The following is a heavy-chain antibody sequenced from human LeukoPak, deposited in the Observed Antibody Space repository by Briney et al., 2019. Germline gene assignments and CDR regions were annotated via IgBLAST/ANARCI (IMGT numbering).Heavy chain of an antibody. CDR1: GFTFSSYA. D-gene: IGHD3-9*01. CDR3: AKNPYYDILTGSNWFDP. V-gene: IGHV3-23*01. J-gene: IGHJ5*02. CDR2: ISGSGGST. Sequence: GGSLRLSCAASGFTFSSYAMSWVRQAPGKGLEWVSAISGSGGSTYYADSVKGRFTISRDNSKNTLYLQMNSLRAEDTAVYYCAKNPYYDILTGSNWFDPWGQGTLVTVSS.